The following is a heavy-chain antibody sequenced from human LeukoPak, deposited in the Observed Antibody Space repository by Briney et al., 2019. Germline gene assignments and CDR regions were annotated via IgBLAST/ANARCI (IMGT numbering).Heavy chain of an antibody. J-gene: IGHJ4*02. CDR2: ISSSSSYI. V-gene: IGHV3-21*01. CDR3: ARAGDGYNYYFDC. Sequence: GGSLRLSCAASGFTFSSYSMNWVRQAPGKGLEWVSSISSSSSYIYYADSVKGRFTISRYNAKNSLYLQMNSLRAEDTAVYYCARAGDGYNYYFDCWGQGTLVTVSS. D-gene: IGHD5-24*01. CDR1: GFTFSSYS.